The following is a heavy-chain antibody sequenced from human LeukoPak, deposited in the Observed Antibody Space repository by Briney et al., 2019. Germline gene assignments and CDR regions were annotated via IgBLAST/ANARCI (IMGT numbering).Heavy chain of an antibody. CDR1: GFTLSNYG. J-gene: IGHJ4*02. V-gene: IGHV3-23*01. CDR2: ISERGGST. CDR3: AKDLLEAGGSGSYYSFDY. D-gene: IGHD3-10*01. Sequence: GGSLRLSCVVSGFTLSNYGMSWVRQAPGKGLEWVSGISERGGSTNYADSVKGRFTISRDNSKNTLYLQMNSLRAEDTAVYYCAKDLLEAGGSGSYYSFDYWGQGTLVTVSS.